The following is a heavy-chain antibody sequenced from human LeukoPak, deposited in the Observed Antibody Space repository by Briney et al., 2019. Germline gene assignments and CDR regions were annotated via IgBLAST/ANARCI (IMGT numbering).Heavy chain of an antibody. J-gene: IGHJ5*02. CDR1: TGPFSGYY. Sequence: SETLSLTCAVYTGPFSGYYWAWIRQPPGEGLEWIGEITHNANTKYNPSLESRVIISVDTSKNQFSLKLNSVTAADTAVYYCARFPVLDTAMAWGQGTQVTASS. D-gene: IGHD5-18*01. V-gene: IGHV4-34*01. CDR2: ITHNANT. CDR3: ARFPVLDTAMA.